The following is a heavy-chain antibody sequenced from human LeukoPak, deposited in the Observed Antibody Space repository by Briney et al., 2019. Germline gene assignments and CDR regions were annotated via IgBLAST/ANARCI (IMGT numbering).Heavy chain of an antibody. CDR3: ARDGGYCSSTSCYFLIDY. Sequence: ASVKVSCKASGYTLTGYYMHWVRQAPGQGLEWMGWINPNSGGTNYAQKLQGRVTMTRDTSISTAYMELSRLRSDDTAVYYCARDGGYCSSTSCYFLIDYWGQGTLVTVSS. CDR2: INPNSGGT. D-gene: IGHD2-2*01. V-gene: IGHV1-2*02. CDR1: GYTLTGYY. J-gene: IGHJ4*01.